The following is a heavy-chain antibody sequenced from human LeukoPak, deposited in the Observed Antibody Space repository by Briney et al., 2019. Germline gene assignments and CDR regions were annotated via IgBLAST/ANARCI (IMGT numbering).Heavy chain of an antibody. J-gene: IGHJ4*02. Sequence: GGSLRLSCAASGFTFDDYGMSWVRQAPGKGLEWVSFISWNGGSTGYADSVKGRFTISRDNAKNSLYLQMSSLRAEDTALYYCAREETRITMLRGVTYFEYWGQGTLVTVSS. V-gene: IGHV3-20*04. CDR1: GFTFDDYG. D-gene: IGHD3-10*01. CDR3: AREETRITMLRGVTYFEY. CDR2: ISWNGGST.